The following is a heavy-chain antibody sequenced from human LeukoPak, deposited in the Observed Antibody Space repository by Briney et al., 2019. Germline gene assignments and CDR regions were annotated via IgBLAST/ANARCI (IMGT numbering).Heavy chain of an antibody. V-gene: IGHV3-30-3*01. J-gene: IGHJ4*02. CDR1: GFTSSSYA. CDR3: AKDDSSSWLFDY. Sequence: GRSLRLSCAASGFTSSSYAMHWVRQAPGKGLEWVAVISYDGSNKYYADSVKGRFTISRDNSKNTLYLQMNSLRAEDTAVYYCAKDDSSSWLFDYWGQGTLVTVSS. CDR2: ISYDGSNK. D-gene: IGHD6-13*01.